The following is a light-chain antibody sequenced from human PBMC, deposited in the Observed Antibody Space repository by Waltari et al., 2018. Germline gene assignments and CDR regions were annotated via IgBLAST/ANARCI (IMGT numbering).Light chain of an antibody. J-gene: IGLJ2*01. CDR2: DNS. CDR3: ATWDSSLSAGVV. Sequence: QSVFTQPPSVSATPGQKFTLSCSVSSSNIGNNYFSWYQHLPGTAPKLLIYDNSKRPSGTPDRFSGSKSGTSATLGITGLQTGDEADYYCATWDSSLSAGVVFGGGTKLTVL. V-gene: IGLV1-51*01. CDR1: SSNIGNNY.